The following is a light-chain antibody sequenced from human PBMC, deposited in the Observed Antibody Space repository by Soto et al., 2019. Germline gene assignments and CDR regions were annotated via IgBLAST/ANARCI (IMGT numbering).Light chain of an antibody. Sequence: EIVLTHSPATLSLSPCERATLFFSASQSVNIYLAWYQQKPGQAPRLLIYDASNRATGIPARFSGSGSGTDFTLTISSLEPEDIAVYYCQQRSNWRVTFGGGTKVDI. CDR2: DAS. V-gene: IGKV3-11*01. CDR1: QSVNIY. CDR3: QQRSNWRVT. J-gene: IGKJ4*01.